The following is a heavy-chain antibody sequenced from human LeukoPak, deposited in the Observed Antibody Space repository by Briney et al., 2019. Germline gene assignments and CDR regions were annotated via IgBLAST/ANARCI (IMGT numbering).Heavy chain of an antibody. D-gene: IGHD1-26*01. CDR2: IYTSGST. CDR1: GGSISRYY. V-gene: IGHV4-4*07. J-gene: IGHJ2*01. CDR3: ARERSYYDRYFDL. Sequence: PSETLSLTCTVSGGSISRYYWSWIRQPAGKGLEWIGRIYTSGSTNYNPSLKSRVTMSVDTSKNQFSLKLSSVTAADTAVYYCARERSYYDRYFDLWGRGTLSLSPQ.